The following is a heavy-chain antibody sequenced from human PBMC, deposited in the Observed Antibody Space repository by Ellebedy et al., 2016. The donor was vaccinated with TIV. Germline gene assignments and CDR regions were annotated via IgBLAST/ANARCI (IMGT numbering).Heavy chain of an antibody. D-gene: IGHD4-17*01. CDR1: GFTFSSYA. J-gene: IGHJ4*02. CDR2: ISGSGGST. CDR3: AKNDYGDYASGFDY. V-gene: IGHV3-23*01. Sequence: GGSLRLXCAASGFTFSSYAMSWVRQAPGKGLEWVSAISGSGGSTYYADSVKGRFTISRDNSKNTLYLQMNSLRAEDTAVYYCAKNDYGDYASGFDYWGQGTLVTVSS.